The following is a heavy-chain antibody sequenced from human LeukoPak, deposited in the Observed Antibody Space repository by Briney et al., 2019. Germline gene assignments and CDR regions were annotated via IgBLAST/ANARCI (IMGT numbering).Heavy chain of an antibody. CDR1: GGSISSYY. CDR2: IYTSGST. D-gene: IGHD4-11*01. Sequence: PSETLSLTCTVSGGSISSYYWSWIRQPAGKGLEWIGRIYTSGSTNYNPSLKSRVTISVDKSKNQFSLKLSSVTAAGTAVYYCARDQVTLPYYYMDVWGKGTTVTVSS. CDR3: ARDQVTLPYYYMDV. J-gene: IGHJ6*03. V-gene: IGHV4-4*07.